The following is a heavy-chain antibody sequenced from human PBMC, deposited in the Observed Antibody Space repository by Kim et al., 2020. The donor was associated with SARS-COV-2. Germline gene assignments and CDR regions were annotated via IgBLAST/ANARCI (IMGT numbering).Heavy chain of an antibody. D-gene: IGHD4-17*01. V-gene: IGHV3-23*01. J-gene: IGHJ4*02. Sequence: GSTYYPDSVKGRFTISRDNSKNTLYLQMNSLRAEDTAIYYCAKDYGGSAYWGQGTLVTVSS. CDR2: GST. CDR3: AKDYGGSAY.